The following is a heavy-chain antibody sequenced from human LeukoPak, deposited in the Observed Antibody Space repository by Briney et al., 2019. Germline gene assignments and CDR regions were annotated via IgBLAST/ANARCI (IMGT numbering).Heavy chain of an antibody. CDR1: GFTFSSCW. CDR3: ATDPASYCTSSTCDFDY. D-gene: IGHD2-8*01. V-gene: IGHV3-7*01. CDR2: IKQDGSEK. J-gene: IGHJ4*02. Sequence: PGGSLRLSCAASGFTFSSCWMSWVRQAPGKGLEGVANIKQDGSEKYYVGSVKGRFTISRDNAKNSLYLQMNNLGAEDTAVYYCATDPASYCTSSTCDFDYWGQGTLVAVSP.